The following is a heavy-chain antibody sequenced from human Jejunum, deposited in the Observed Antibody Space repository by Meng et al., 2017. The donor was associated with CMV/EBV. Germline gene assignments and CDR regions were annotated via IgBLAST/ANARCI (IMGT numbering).Heavy chain of an antibody. CDR1: FTFSSYG. D-gene: IGHD2-15*01. J-gene: IGHJ4*02. CDR3: AKLVGAAAATAGYYFDY. V-gene: IGHV3-23*01. CDR2: ISGSGGHT. Sequence: FTFSSYGMAWVRQAPGKGLEWVSSISGSGGHTYYADSVVGRFTISRDHSQSTLHLNMDSLRAEDTATYYCAKLVGAAAATAGYYFDYWGQGARVTVSS.